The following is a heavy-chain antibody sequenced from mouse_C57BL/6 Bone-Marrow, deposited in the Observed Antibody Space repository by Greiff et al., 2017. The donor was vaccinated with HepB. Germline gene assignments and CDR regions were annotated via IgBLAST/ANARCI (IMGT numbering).Heavy chain of an antibody. CDR1: GFNIKDDY. CDR2: IDPENGDT. J-gene: IGHJ2*01. CDR3: TTEPFDY. V-gene: IGHV14-4*01. Sequence: EVQLQQSGAELVRPGASVKLSCTASGFNIKDDYMHWVKQRPEQGLEWIGWIDPENGDTEYASKFQGKATIPADTSSNTAYLQLSSLTSEDTAVYYCTTEPFDYWGQGTTLTVSS.